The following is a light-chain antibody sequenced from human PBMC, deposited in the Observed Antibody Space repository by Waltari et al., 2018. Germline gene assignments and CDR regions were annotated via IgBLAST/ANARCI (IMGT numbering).Light chain of an antibody. Sequence: DIQMTQSPSTLSASVGDRVTITCRASQSISSWLAWYQQKPGKAPKLLIYKASSLESGVPSRFSGSGSGIEFTLTISSLQPDDFATYYCQQYNSYSPWPFGQGTKVEIK. CDR2: KAS. V-gene: IGKV1-5*03. CDR1: QSISSW. J-gene: IGKJ1*01. CDR3: QQYNSYSPWP.